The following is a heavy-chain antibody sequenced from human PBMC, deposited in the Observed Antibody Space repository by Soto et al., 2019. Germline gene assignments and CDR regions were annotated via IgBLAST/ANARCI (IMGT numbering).Heavy chain of an antibody. CDR1: GFTFSSYA. Sequence: GGSLRLSCAASGFTFSSYAMSWVRQAPGKGLEWVSAISGSGGSTYYADSVKGRFTISRDNSKNTLYLQMNSLRAEDTAVYYCAKDVAAAGDSYYYYGMDVWGQGTTVTVS. CDR3: AKDVAAAGDSYYYYGMDV. CDR2: ISGSGGST. D-gene: IGHD6-13*01. V-gene: IGHV3-23*01. J-gene: IGHJ6*02.